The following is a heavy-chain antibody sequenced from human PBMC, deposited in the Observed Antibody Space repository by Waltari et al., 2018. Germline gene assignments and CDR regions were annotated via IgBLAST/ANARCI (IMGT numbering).Heavy chain of an antibody. J-gene: IGHJ4*02. D-gene: IGHD2-2*01. CDR1: RFTFSSVA. CDR2: IIGSGGST. CDR3: AKTPRVRRVVVVPAAILFDY. V-gene: IGHV3-23*01. Sequence: EVQLLESGGGLVQPGGSLSLSCAASRFTFSSVAMSWVSQALGQGLEWVFAIIGSGGSTYYADSVKGRFTISRDNSKNTLYLQMNSLRAEDTAVYYCAKTPRVRRVVVVPAAILFDYWGQGTLVTVSS.